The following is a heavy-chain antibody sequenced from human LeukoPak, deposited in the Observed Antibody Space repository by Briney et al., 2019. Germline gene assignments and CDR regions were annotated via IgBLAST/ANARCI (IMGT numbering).Heavy chain of an antibody. V-gene: IGHV1-2*02. CDR3: ARDPRVDNPRDY. Sequence: ASVKVSCKTSGYTFTGYYMHWVRQAPGQGLEWMGWINPNSGGTNYAQKFQGRVTMTRDTSISTAYMELSRLRSDDTAVYYCARDPRVDNPRDYWGQGTLVTVSS. CDR2: INPNSGGT. J-gene: IGHJ4*02. CDR1: GYTFTGYY. D-gene: IGHD1-1*01.